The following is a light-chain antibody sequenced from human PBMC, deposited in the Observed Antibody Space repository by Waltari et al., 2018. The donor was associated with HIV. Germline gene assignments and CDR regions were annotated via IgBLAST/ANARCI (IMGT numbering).Light chain of an antibody. V-gene: IGKV3-11*01. CDR2: DAS. Sequence: IVLTQTPATLSSSPGERLTLPCRASQRVSSLLAWYQQKPGQAPRLLISDASKSAAGSPARFSGSVSATDFTLTIAGLEPEDFAVYYCQQYSNRLLSTLGPGTTV. CDR1: QRVSSL. CDR3: QQYSNRLLST. J-gene: IGKJ3*01.